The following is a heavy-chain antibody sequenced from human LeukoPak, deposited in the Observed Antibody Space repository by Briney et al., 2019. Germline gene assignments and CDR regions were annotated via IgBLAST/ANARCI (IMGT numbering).Heavy chain of an antibody. Sequence: ASVKVSCKVSGYTLTELSMHWVRQAPGKGLERMGGFDPEDGETIYAQKFQGRATMTEDTSTDTAYMELSSLRSEDTAVYYCATDGARANYYGMDVWGQGTTVTVSS. D-gene: IGHD4/OR15-4a*01. CDR3: ATDGARANYYGMDV. CDR1: GYTLTELS. V-gene: IGHV1-24*01. J-gene: IGHJ6*02. CDR2: FDPEDGET.